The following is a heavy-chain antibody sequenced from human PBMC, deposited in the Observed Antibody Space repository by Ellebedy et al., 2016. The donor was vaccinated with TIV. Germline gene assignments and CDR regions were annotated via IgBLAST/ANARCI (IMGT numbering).Heavy chain of an antibody. CDR1: GDSITNFY. CDR2: IYTAGST. V-gene: IGHV4-4*07. J-gene: IGHJ5*02. Sequence: SETLSLXCTVSGDSITNFYWSWIRQSAEKGLEWVGRIYTAGSTHVNPSLKSRVTMSMDTAKNQFSLKLTSVTAADTAIYYCALGRAGNNYFDPWGQGSLVTVSS. CDR3: ALGRAGNNYFDP. D-gene: IGHD7-27*01.